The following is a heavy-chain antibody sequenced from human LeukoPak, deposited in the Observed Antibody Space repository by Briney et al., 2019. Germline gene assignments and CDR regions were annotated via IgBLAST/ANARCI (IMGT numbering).Heavy chain of an antibody. CDR2: LYHSGST. V-gene: IGHV4-39*01. D-gene: IGHD3-10*01. J-gene: IGHJ4*02. CDR1: GGSISSSSYY. CDR3: AIPYYYGSGSWLY. Sequence: SETLSLTCTVSGGSISSSSYYWGWIRQPPGKGLEWIGSLYHSGSTFYSPSLKSRVTISVDTSKNQFSLKLNSVTAADTAVYYCAIPYYYGSGSWLYWGQGTLVTVSS.